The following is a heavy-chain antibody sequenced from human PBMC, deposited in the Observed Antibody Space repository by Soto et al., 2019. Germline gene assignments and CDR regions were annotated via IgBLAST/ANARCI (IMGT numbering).Heavy chain of an antibody. D-gene: IGHD6-19*01. CDR1: GFTFSSYA. V-gene: IGHV3-30-3*01. Sequence: GGSLRLSCAASGFTFSSYAMHWVRQAPGKGLEWVAVISYDGSNKYYADSVKGRFTISRDNSKNTRYLQMNSLRAEDTAVYYCARVDSSGWYSGYWGQGTLVTVSS. CDR3: ARVDSSGWYSGY. CDR2: ISYDGSNK. J-gene: IGHJ4*02.